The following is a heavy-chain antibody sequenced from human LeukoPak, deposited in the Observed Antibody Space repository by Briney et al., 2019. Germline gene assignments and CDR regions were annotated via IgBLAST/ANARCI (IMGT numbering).Heavy chain of an antibody. CDR2: IYYSGST. CDR1: GGSISSGDYY. CDR3: ARGGGYTPYYFDY. Sequence: ASETLSLTCTVSGGSISSGDYYWSWIRQPPGKGLEWIGYIYYSGSTYYNPSLKSRVTISVDTSKNQFSLKLSSVTAADTAVYYCARGGGYTPYYFDYWAREPWSPSPQ. V-gene: IGHV4-30-4*01. J-gene: IGHJ4*02. D-gene: IGHD5-12*01.